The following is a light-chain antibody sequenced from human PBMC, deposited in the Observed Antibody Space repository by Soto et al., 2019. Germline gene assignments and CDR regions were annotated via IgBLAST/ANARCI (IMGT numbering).Light chain of an antibody. CDR1: QTISSW. J-gene: IGKJ1*01. CDR3: QQYNSFPWT. Sequence: DIQMTQSPSTLSAVVGDRVTVTCRASQTISSWLAWYQQKPGEVPKVLIYRASNLERGVPSRFSGGGSGTEFTLTISCLQPEDFATYYCQQYNSFPWTFGQGTKVEVK. CDR2: RAS. V-gene: IGKV1-5*03.